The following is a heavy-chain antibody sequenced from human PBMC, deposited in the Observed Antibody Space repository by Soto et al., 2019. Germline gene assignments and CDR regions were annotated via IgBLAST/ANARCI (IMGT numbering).Heavy chain of an antibody. CDR1: GGTFSSYA. V-gene: IGHV1-69*12. CDR3: ARGLVVVGDRPYYYGMDV. CDR2: IIPIFGTA. D-gene: IGHD3-22*01. J-gene: IGHJ6*02. Sequence: QVQLVQSGAEVKKPGSSVKVSCKASGGTFSSYAISWVRQAPGQGLEWMGGIIPIFGTANYAQKFQGRVTITADESTSTAYMELSSLRSEDTAVYYCARGLVVVGDRPYYYGMDVWGQGTTVTVSS.